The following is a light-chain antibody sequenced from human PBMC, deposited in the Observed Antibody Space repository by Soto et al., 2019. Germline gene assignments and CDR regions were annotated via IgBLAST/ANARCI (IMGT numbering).Light chain of an antibody. J-gene: IGKJ4*01. CDR1: QDITSH. V-gene: IGKV1-9*01. CDR3: QQLHTYPLT. Sequence: DIQLTQSPSFLSASVGDRVTITCRASQDITSHLAWYQEKPGKAPKLLIYAASTLQSGVPSRFSGSGSGPEFTLTISSLLPEDFATYYCQQLHTYPLTFGGGTKVEIK. CDR2: AAS.